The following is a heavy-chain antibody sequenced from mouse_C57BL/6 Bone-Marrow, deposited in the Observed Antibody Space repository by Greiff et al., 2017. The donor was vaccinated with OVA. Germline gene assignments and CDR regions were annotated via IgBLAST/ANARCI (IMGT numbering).Heavy chain of an antibody. CDR3: ARGRAYSNWYFDV. D-gene: IGHD2-5*01. Sequence: DVMLVESEGGLVQPGSSMKLSCTASGFTFSDYYMAWVRQVPEKGLEWVANINYDGSSTYYLDSLKSRFIISRDNAKNILYLQMSSLKSEDTATYYCARGRAYSNWYFDVWGTGTTVTVSS. V-gene: IGHV5-16*01. CDR2: INYDGSST. CDR1: GFTFSDYY. J-gene: IGHJ1*03.